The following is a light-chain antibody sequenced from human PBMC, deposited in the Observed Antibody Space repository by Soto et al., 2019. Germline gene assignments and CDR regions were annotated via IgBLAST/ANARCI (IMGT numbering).Light chain of an antibody. Sequence: QSALTQPPSASGSPGQSVTISCTGTPSDVGGSNSVSWYQQHPGKAPNLMIYDVNKRPSGVPDRFSGSKSGNTASLTVSGLQAADEAYYYCSSYTTSYFYVFGPGTKVTVL. J-gene: IGLJ1*01. CDR2: DVN. V-gene: IGLV2-8*01. CDR3: SSYTTSYFYV. CDR1: PSDVGGSNS.